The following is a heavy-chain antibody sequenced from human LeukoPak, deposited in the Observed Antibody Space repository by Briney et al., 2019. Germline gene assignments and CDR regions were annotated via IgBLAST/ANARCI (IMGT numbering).Heavy chain of an antibody. CDR1: GGSISSGGYS. CDR2: IYHSGST. Sequence: SETLSLTCAVSGGSISSGGYSWSWIRQPPGKGLEWIGYIYHSGSTYYNPSLKSRVTISVDRSKNQFSLKLSSVTAADTAVYYCARGYCSGGSCYSPGGSAFDIWGQGTMVTVSS. J-gene: IGHJ3*02. CDR3: ARGYCSGGSCYSPGGSAFDI. D-gene: IGHD2-15*01. V-gene: IGHV4-30-2*01.